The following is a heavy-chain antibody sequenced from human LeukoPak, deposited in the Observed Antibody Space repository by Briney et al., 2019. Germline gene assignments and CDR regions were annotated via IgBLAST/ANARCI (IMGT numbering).Heavy chain of an antibody. CDR3: AKDMDVGDYGSGDYFDY. V-gene: IGHV3-48*03. D-gene: IGHD3-10*01. Sequence: PGGSLRLSCAASGFTFSSYEMNWVRQAPGKGLEWVSYISSSGSTIYYADSAKGRFTISRDNAKNSLYLQMNSLRAEDTAVYYCAKDMDVGDYGSGDYFDYCGQGTLVTVSS. CDR2: ISSSGSTI. CDR1: GFTFSSYE. J-gene: IGHJ4*02.